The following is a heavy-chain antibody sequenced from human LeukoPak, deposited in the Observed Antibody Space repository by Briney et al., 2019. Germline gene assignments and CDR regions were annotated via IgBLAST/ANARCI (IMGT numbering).Heavy chain of an antibody. D-gene: IGHD3-16*01. CDR3: ARADRLHGGPYLIGP. CDR2: INPNSGGT. J-gene: IGHJ5*02. V-gene: IGHV1-2*02. Sequence: ASVKVSCKASGYNFISYYMHWVRQAPGQGLEWMGWINPNSGGTSSAQKFQGRVTMTRDTSITTVYMEVNWLTSDDTAMYYCARADRLHGGPYLIGPWGQGTLVTVSS. CDR1: GYNFISYY.